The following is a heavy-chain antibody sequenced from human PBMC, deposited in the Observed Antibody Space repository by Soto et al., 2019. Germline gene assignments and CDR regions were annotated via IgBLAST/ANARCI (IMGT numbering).Heavy chain of an antibody. CDR1: RFSFSSYA. CDR3: ARDGFSRDYYYGMDV. CDR2: ISYDGSNK. V-gene: IGHV3-30-3*01. J-gene: IGHJ6*02. Sequence: PGGSLRLSCAASRFSFSSYAMYRVRQAPGKGLEWVAVISYDGSNKYYADSVKGRFTISRDNSKNTLYLQMNSLRAEDTAVYYCARDGFSRDYYYGMDVWGQGTTVTVSS.